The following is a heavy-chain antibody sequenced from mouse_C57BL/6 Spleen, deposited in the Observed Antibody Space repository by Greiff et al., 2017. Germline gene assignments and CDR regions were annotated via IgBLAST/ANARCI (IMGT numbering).Heavy chain of an antibody. D-gene: IGHD2-3*01. J-gene: IGHJ2*01. CDR3: THGYYYFDY. Sequence: QVQLKESGAELVRPGASVTLSCKASGYTFTDYEMHWVKQTPVHGLEWIGAIDPETGGTAYNQKFKGKAIRTADKSSSTAYMELRSLTSEESAVYYCTHGYYYFDYWGQGTTLTVSS. V-gene: IGHV1-15*01. CDR1: GYTFTDYE. CDR2: IDPETGGT.